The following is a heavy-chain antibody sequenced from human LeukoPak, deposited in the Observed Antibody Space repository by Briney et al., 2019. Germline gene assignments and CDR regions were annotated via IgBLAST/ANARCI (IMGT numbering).Heavy chain of an antibody. CDR2: IYTSGST. V-gene: IGHV4-61*02. D-gene: IGHD6-13*01. CDR1: GYSISSGYY. J-gene: IGHJ4*02. Sequence: SETLSLTCTVSGYSISSGYYWSWIRQPAGKGLEWIGRIYTSGSTNYNPSLKSRVTISVDTSKNQFSLKLSSVTAADTAVYYCARGGQQLVQSFDYWGQGTLVTVSS. CDR3: ARGGQQLVQSFDY.